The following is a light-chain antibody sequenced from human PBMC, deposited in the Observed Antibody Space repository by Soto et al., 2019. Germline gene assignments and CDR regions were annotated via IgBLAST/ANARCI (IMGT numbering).Light chain of an antibody. Sequence: VLTQSPSSLAVSLGERATVNCRSSQSVLDNSTNKSYLAWYQKKPGHPPKLLVHWASVRESGVTDRFSGGGSWTDFTLTISSLQAEDVAVYYCHQYYTTPQTFGQGTQLEIK. J-gene: IGKJ2*01. CDR3: HQYYTTPQT. CDR2: WAS. CDR1: QSVLDNSTNKSY. V-gene: IGKV4-1*01.